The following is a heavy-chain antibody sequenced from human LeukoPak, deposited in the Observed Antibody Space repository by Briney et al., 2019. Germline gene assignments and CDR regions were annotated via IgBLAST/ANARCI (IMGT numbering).Heavy chain of an antibody. CDR2: FNPEDGET. CDR1: GYTLTELS. D-gene: IGHD3-3*01. J-gene: IGHJ4*02. Sequence: ASVKVSCKVSGYTLTELSMHWVRQAPGKGLEWMGGFNPEDGETIYAQKFQGRVTMTEDTSTDTAYMELSSLRSEDTAVYYCATGPYDFSSGQSNYYFDYWGQGTLVTVSS. V-gene: IGHV1-24*01. CDR3: ATGPYDFSSGQSNYYFDY.